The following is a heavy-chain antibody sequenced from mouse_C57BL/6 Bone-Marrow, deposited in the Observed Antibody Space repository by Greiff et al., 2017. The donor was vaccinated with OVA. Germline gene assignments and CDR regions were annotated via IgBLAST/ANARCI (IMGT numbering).Heavy chain of an antibody. J-gene: IGHJ1*03. Sequence: DVKLVESGGGLVKPGGSLKLSCAASGFTFSSYAMSWVRQTPEKRLEWVATISDGGSYTYYPDNVKGRFTISRDNAKNNLYLQMSHLKSEDTAMYYCAREGDFDVWGTGTTVTVSS. CDR1: GFTFSSYA. CDR2: ISDGGSYT. CDR3: AREGDFDV. V-gene: IGHV5-4*01.